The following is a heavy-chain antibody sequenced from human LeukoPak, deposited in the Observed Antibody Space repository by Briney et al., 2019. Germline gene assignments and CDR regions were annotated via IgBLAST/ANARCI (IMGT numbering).Heavy chain of an antibody. D-gene: IGHD3-22*01. V-gene: IGHV3-33*01. CDR2: IWYDGSNR. Sequence: PGKSLRLSCAASGFTFSNYGMHWVRQAPDKGLEWVAVIWYDGSNRFYAESVTGRFTISRDNAKNSLYLQMNSLRAEDTAVYYCARGSGYDYDSSGYYPAEIDYWGQGTLVTVSS. CDR1: GFTFSNYG. CDR3: ARGSGYDYDSSGYYPAEIDY. J-gene: IGHJ4*02.